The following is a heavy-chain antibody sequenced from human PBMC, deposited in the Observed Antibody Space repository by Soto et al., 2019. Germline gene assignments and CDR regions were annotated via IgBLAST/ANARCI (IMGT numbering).Heavy chain of an antibody. CDR3: AERRIAASIKAFDS. Sequence: QITLKESGPTLVKPTQTLTLTCTFSVFSLSTSGVGVGWIRQPPGKDLERLALIYWDDDKRYSPSLKSSLTITNDTSKNQVGLTMTNMDPVDTATYYCAERRIAASIKAFDSWGQGTMVTVSS. CDR1: VFSLSTSGVG. CDR2: IYWDDDK. D-gene: IGHD5-12*01. V-gene: IGHV2-5*02. J-gene: IGHJ3*02.